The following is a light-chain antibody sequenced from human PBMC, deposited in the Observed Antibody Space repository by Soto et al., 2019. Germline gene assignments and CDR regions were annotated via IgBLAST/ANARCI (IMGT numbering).Light chain of an antibody. J-gene: IGKJ2*01. CDR2: GAS. V-gene: IGKV3-20*01. CDR1: QSVSGTY. Sequence: DIVLTQSPGTLSLSPGERATLSCRASQSVSGTYLAWYQQKPGQAPRVLIYGASSRVAGIPDRFSGSGSGTDFTLTISSLEPEDFAVYYCQLYGSSRRFTFGQGTKLEIK. CDR3: QLYGSSRRFT.